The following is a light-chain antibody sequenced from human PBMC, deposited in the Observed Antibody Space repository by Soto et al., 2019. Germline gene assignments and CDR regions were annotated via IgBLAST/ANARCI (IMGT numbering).Light chain of an antibody. CDR1: RSNIGTDYG. J-gene: IGLJ2*01. Sequence: QSVLTQPPSVSGAPGQRVTISCTGTRSNIGTDYGVHWYQQLPGTAPKLLIYANHNRPSGVPDRFSGSKSGTSASLAITGLQAEDEADYYCPSFDSSLSTSIFGGGTKLTVL. CDR2: ANH. CDR3: PSFDSSLSTSI. V-gene: IGLV1-40*01.